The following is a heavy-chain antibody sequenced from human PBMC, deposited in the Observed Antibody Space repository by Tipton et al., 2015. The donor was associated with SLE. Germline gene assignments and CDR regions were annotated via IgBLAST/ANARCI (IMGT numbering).Heavy chain of an antibody. V-gene: IGHV3-49*03. CDR1: GFTFGDYA. Sequence: SLRLSCSASGFTFGDYAMWWFRQAPGKGLEWVGFIRSTAYGGTTEYAASVKGRFTISRDDSKSIAYLQMNSLRPEDTAVYYCARQDYSAFDSWGQGTLVTVSS. D-gene: IGHD2-15*01. J-gene: IGHJ4*02. CDR3: ARQDYSAFDS. CDR2: IRSTAYGGTT.